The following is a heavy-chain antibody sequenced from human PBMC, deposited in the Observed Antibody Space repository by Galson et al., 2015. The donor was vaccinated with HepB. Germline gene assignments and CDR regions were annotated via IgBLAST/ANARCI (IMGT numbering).Heavy chain of an antibody. Sequence: SETLSLTCTVSGGSIGSDYWSWIRQPAGKGLEWIGRIKTTGSTNYNPSLKSRVTMSVDTSKNQFSLNLSSVTAADTAVYFCARGPIVRGGRNWFDPWGQGTLVIVSS. D-gene: IGHD3-10*01. CDR1: GGSIGSDY. CDR2: IKTTGST. CDR3: ARGPIVRGGRNWFDP. J-gene: IGHJ5*02. V-gene: IGHV4-4*07.